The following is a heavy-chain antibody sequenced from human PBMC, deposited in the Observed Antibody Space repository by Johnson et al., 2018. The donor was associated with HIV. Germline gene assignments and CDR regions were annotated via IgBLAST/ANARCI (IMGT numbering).Heavy chain of an antibody. V-gene: IGHV3-30*04. CDR1: GFSFSDYA. D-gene: IGHD3-22*01. CDR2: ISYDGSSK. Sequence: QVQLVESGGGVVQPGRSLRLSCAASGFSFSDYAMHWVRQAPCTGLEWVAVISYDGSSKFYPNSLKGRFSISRDNSKNTVYLQMNSLRTEDTAVYYCARGITMIAVVKGDAFDIWGQGTMVTVSS. CDR3: ARGITMIAVVKGDAFDI. J-gene: IGHJ3*02.